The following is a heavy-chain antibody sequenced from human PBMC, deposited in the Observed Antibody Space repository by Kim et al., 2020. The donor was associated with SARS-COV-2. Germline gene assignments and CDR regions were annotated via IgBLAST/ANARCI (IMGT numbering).Heavy chain of an antibody. V-gene: IGHV3-30*18. J-gene: IGHJ6*02. D-gene: IGHD3-3*01. CDR2: ISYDGSNK. CDR3: AKDGLNYDVWRGYFYYGMDV. Sequence: GGSLRLSCAASGFTFSSYGMHWVRQAPGKGLEWVAVISYDGSNKYYADSVKGRFTISRDNSKNTLYLQMNSLRAEDTAVYYCAKDGLNYDVWRGYFYYGMDVWGQGTRVTVSS. CDR1: GFTFSSYG.